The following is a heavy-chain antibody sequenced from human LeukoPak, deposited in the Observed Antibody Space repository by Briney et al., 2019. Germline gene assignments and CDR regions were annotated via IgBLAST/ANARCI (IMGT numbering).Heavy chain of an antibody. D-gene: IGHD3-3*01. Sequence: ASVKVSCKASGYTFTGYYMHWVRQAPGQGLEWMGRINPNSGGTNYAQKFQGRVTMTRDTSISTAYMELSRLRSDDTAVYYCARDQDITIFGVVITTYYYYGMDVWGQGTTVTVPS. CDR1: GYTFTGYY. CDR2: INPNSGGT. V-gene: IGHV1-2*06. CDR3: ARDQDITIFGVVITTYYYYGMDV. J-gene: IGHJ6*02.